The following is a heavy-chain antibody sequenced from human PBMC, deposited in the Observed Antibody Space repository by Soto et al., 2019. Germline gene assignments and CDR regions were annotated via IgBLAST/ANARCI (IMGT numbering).Heavy chain of an antibody. V-gene: IGHV4-38-2*01. CDR2: IYHSGST. CDR1: GYSISSGYY. D-gene: IGHD4-4*01. CDR3: VNTVTKRVAGMDV. J-gene: IGHJ6*02. Sequence: KPSETLSLTCAVSGYSISSGYYWGWIRQPPGKGLEWIGSIYHSGSTYYNPSLKSRVTISVDTSKNQFSLKLSSVTAADTAVYYCVNTVTKRVAGMDVWGQGTTVTVSS.